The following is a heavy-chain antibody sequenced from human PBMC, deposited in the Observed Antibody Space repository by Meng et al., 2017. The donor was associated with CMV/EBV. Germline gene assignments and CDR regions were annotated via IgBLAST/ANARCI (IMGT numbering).Heavy chain of an antibody. J-gene: IGHJ4*02. D-gene: IGHD6-13*01. Sequence: GESLKISCAASGFTFSSYGMHWVRQAPGKGLEWVALIRYDGSNKYYADSVKGRFTISRDNSKNTLYLQMNSLRAEDTAVYYCANQYRSSWGGGYFDYWGQGTLVTVSS. CDR3: ANQYRSSWGGGYFDY. CDR2: IRYDGSNK. CDR1: GFTFSSYG. V-gene: IGHV3-30*02.